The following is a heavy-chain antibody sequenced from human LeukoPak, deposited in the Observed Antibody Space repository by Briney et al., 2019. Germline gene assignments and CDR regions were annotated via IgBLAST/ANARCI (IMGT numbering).Heavy chain of an antibody. Sequence: SGGSLRLSCVASGFTFDDYAMNWVRQAPGEGLEWVSGISWNSGSIGYADSVKGRFTISRDNAKNSLYMQMNSLRVEDTALYYCAKASDYSSRKGAFDIWGQGTMVTVSS. V-gene: IGHV3-9*01. CDR2: ISWNSGSI. CDR3: AKASDYSSRKGAFDI. CDR1: GFTFDDYA. D-gene: IGHD4-11*01. J-gene: IGHJ3*02.